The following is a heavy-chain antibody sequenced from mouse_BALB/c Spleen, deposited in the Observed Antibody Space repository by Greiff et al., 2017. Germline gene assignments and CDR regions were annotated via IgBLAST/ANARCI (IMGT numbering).Heavy chain of an antibody. V-gene: IGHV5-12-1*01. D-gene: IGHD5-2*01. CDR1: GFAFSSYD. CDR3: ARHEDEYAYFDY. J-gene: IGHJ2*01. CDR2: ISSGGGST. Sequence: EVKLVESGGGLVKPGGSLKLSCAASGFAFSSYDMSWVRQTPEKRLEWVAYISSGGGSTYYPDTVKGRFTISRDNAKNTLYLQMSSLKSEDTAMYYCARHEDEYAYFDYWGQGTTLTVSS.